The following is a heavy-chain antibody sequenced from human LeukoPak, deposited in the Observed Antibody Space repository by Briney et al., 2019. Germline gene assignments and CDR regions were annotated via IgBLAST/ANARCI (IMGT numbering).Heavy chain of an antibody. D-gene: IGHD3-10*01. J-gene: IGHJ4*02. CDR3: AMDLWFGELSRLDY. CDR2: INTNTGNP. Sequence: ASVKVSCKASGYTFTSYAMNWVRQAPVQGLEWMGWINTNTGNPTYAQGFTGRFVFSLDTSVSTAYLQISSLKAEDTAVYYCAMDLWFGELSRLDYWGQGTLVTVSS. CDR1: GYTFTSYA. V-gene: IGHV7-4-1*02.